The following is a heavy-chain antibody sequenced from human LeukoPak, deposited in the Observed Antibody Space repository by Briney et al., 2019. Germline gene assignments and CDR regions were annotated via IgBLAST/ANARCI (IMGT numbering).Heavy chain of an antibody. CDR3: AKVREYYDSSGYYFDY. CDR1: GLTFSSYA. V-gene: IGHV3-23*01. Sequence: PGGSLRLSCAASGLTFSSYAMSWVRQAPGKGLEWVSAISGSGGSTYYADSVKGRFTISRDNSKNTLYLQMNSLRAEDTAVYYCAKVREYYDSSGYYFDYWGQGTLVTVSS. J-gene: IGHJ4*02. CDR2: ISGSGGST. D-gene: IGHD3-22*01.